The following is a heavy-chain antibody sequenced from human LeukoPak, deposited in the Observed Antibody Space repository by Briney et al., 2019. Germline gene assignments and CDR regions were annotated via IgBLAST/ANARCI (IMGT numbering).Heavy chain of an antibody. CDR3: AKDQSSSWWEFDC. CDR1: GFTFSSYG. D-gene: IGHD6-13*01. CDR2: ISYDGSNK. Sequence: GGSLRLSCAASGFTFSSYGMHWVRQAPGKGLEWVAVISYDGSNKYYADSVKGRFTISRDNSKNTLYLQMNSLRAEDTAVYYCAKDQSSSWWEFDCWGQGTLVTVSS. V-gene: IGHV3-30*18. J-gene: IGHJ4*02.